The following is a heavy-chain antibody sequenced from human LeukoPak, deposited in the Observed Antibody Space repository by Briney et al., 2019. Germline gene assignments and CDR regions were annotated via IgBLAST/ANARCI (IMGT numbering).Heavy chain of an antibody. CDR3: AREDILTGYYYFDY. CDR2: ISYDGSNK. CDR1: GFTFSSYA. V-gene: IGHV3-30-3*01. Sequence: PGGSLRLSCAASGFTFSSYAMHWVRQAPGKGLEWVAVISYDGSNKYYADSVKGRFTISRDNSKNTLYLRMNSLRAEDTAVYYCAREDILTGYYYFDYWGQGTLVTVSS. D-gene: IGHD3-9*01. J-gene: IGHJ4*02.